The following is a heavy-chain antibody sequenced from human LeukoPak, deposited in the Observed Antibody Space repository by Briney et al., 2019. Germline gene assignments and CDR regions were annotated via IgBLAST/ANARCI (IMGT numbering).Heavy chain of an antibody. CDR1: GGSISSGGYY. CDR2: IYHSGST. J-gene: IGHJ4*02. Sequence: SETLSLTCTVSGGSISSGGYYWSWIRQPPGKGLEWIGYIYHSGSTYYNPSLKSRVTISVDRSKNQFSLKLSSVTAADTAVYYCARAASVVTLYYFDYWGQGTLVTVSS. V-gene: IGHV4-30-2*01. CDR3: ARAASVVTLYYFDY. D-gene: IGHD4-23*01.